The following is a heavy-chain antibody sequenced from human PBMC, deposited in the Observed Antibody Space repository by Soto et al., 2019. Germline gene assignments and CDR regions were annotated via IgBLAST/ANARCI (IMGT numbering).Heavy chain of an antibody. V-gene: IGHV1-69*13. CDR1: GGTFSSYA. CDR2: SISIFGTP. CDR3: ARLPGSYDFWSGSKGDSYYGMDV. J-gene: IGHJ6*02. D-gene: IGHD3-3*01. Sequence: SVKVSCKASGGTFSSYAISRARQAPGQGLEWLGGSISIFGTPYYAHKCQGRVTITAGESTSTAYMELISLRSDDTAVYYRARLPGSYDFWSGSKGDSYYGMDVWGQGTTVTVSS.